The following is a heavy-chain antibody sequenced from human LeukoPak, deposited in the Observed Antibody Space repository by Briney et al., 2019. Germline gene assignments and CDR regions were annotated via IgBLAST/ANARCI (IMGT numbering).Heavy chain of an antibody. CDR3: TTIGDY. CDR2: IKSKTAGGTT. Sequence: KPGGSLRLSCAASGFTSSHAWMSWVRQAPGKGLEWVGRIKSKTAGGTTDYAAPVKGRFSVSRDDSKSTLYLQMNSLKSEDTGVYYCTTIGDYWGLGTQVTVSS. V-gene: IGHV3-15*01. J-gene: IGHJ4*02. CDR1: GFTSSHAW. D-gene: IGHD3-16*01.